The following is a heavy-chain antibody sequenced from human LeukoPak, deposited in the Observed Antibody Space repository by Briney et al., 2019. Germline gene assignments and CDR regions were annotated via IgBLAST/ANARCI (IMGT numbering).Heavy chain of an antibody. J-gene: IGHJ4*02. V-gene: IGHV1-18*01. D-gene: IGHD3-9*01. CDR2: ISAYNGNT. Sequence: ASVKVSCKASGYTFTSYGISWVRQAPGQGLEWMGWISAYNGNTNYAQKLQGRVTMTTDTSTSTAYMELRSLRSDDTAVYYCARVDPYYDILTGYSHFDYWGQGTLVTVSS. CDR3: ARVDPYYDILTGYSHFDY. CDR1: GYTFTSYG.